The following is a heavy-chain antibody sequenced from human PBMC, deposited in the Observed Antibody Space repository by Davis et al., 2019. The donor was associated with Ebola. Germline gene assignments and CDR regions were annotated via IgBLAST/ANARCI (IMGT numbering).Heavy chain of an antibody. J-gene: IGHJ4*02. D-gene: IGHD6-13*01. CDR3: ARIDSSWYGGVYFDY. Sequence: MPSETLSLTCTVSGGSITGYYWNWIRQPPGKGLEWIGEINHSGSSKYNPSLKSRVTMSVDTSKNQFSLKLSSVTAADTAVYYCARIDSSWYGGVYFDYWGQGTLVTVSS. V-gene: IGHV4-34*01. CDR1: GGSITGYY. CDR2: INHSGSS.